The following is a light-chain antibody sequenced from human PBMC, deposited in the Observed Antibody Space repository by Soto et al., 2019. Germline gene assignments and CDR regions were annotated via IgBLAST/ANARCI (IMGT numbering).Light chain of an antibody. CDR3: AAWDDSLNVLV. CDR1: SSNIGSKS. CDR2: SNN. V-gene: IGLV1-44*01. Sequence: QAVVTQPPSVSGTPGQRVNMSCSGSSSNIGSKSVSWYQHLPQTAPKLLIYSNNQRPSGVPGRFSGSKSGTPASLAISGLQSDDETQYYCAAWDDSLNVLVFGGGTKLTVL. J-gene: IGLJ2*01.